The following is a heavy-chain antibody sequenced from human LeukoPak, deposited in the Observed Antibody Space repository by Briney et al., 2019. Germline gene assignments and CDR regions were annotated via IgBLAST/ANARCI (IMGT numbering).Heavy chain of an antibody. CDR3: ARVIRTGTTGVDY. CDR1: GFTFSSHW. Sequence: GGSLRLSCAASGFTFSSHWMSWVRQAPGKGLEWVANIKEDGSEKYYVDSVKGRFTISRDNAKNSLYLQMNSLGAEDTAMYYCARVIRTGTTGVDYWGQGTLVTVSS. V-gene: IGHV3-7*01. CDR2: IKEDGSEK. D-gene: IGHD1-7*01. J-gene: IGHJ4*02.